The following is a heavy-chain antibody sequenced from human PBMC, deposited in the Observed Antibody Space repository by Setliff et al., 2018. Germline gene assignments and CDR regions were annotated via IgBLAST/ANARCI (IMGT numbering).Heavy chain of an antibody. CDR3: ARRPRAVYGSGRRNWFLDY. CDR1: GYTSSSYA. V-gene: IGHV1-18*01. Sequence: ASVKVSCKASGYTSSSYAISWVRQAPGQGLEWLGWISVYSGNTDYAQNFQGRVTMTADTSTSTAYMELRSLTSDDTAVYYCARRPRAVYGSGRRNWFLDYWGQGTLVTVSS. D-gene: IGHD3-10*01. CDR2: ISVYSGNT. J-gene: IGHJ4*02.